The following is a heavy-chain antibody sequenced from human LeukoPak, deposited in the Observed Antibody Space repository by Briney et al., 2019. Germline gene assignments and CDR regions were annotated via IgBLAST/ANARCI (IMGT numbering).Heavy chain of an antibody. Sequence: GGSLRLSCAASGFTFSSYAMSWVRQAPGKGLEWVSAISGSGGSTYYADSVKGRFTISRDNSKNTLYLQMDSLRAEDTAVYYCAKGTPTSSGSYYYFDYWGQGTLVTVSS. CDR3: AKGTPTSSGSYYYFDY. CDR1: GFTFSSYA. V-gene: IGHV3-23*01. D-gene: IGHD1-26*01. J-gene: IGHJ4*02. CDR2: ISGSGGST.